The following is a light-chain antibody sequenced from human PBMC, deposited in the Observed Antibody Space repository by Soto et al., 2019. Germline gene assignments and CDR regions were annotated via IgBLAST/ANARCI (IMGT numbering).Light chain of an antibody. V-gene: IGKV3-15*01. CDR3: QQYNNWPFT. CDR2: GAS. Sequence: EIVMTQSPATLSVSPGERATLSCRASQSVSSNLAWYQQKPGKAPRLLIYGASIRATGIAARFSGSGSGTEFTLTISSLQSEDFAVYYCQQYNNWPFTFGPGTKVDIK. CDR1: QSVSSN. J-gene: IGKJ3*01.